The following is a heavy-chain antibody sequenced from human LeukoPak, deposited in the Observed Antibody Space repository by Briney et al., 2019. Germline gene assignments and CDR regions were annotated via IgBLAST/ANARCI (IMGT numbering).Heavy chain of an antibody. Sequence: SVKVSCKASGGTFSSYAISWVRQAPGQGLEWMGRIIPILGIANYAQKFQGRVTITADKSTSTAYMELSSLRSEDTAVYYCARDFAGYSGYDFIYYFDYWGQGTLVTVSS. D-gene: IGHD5-12*01. J-gene: IGHJ4*02. CDR2: IIPILGIA. CDR1: GGTFSSYA. V-gene: IGHV1-69*04. CDR3: ARDFAGYSGYDFIYYFDY.